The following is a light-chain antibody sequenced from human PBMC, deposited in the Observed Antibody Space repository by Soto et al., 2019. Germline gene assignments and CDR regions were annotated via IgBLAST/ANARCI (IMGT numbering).Light chain of an antibody. CDR1: QSVSSNY. CDR3: QHYGNSPRS. Sequence: EIVLTQSPGTLSLSPGERATLSCRASQSVSSNYLAWYQQTPGQAPRLLMYGATSRATGIPDRFSGSGSGTDVTLTISRLEPEDFAVYYCQHYGNSPRSFGQGTKVEIK. CDR2: GAT. J-gene: IGKJ1*01. V-gene: IGKV3-20*01.